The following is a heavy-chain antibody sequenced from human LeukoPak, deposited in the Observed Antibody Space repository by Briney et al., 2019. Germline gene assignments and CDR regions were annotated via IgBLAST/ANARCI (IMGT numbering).Heavy chain of an antibody. CDR3: ARDGLEQQLYEGWFDP. CDR2: ISYDGSNK. V-gene: IGHV3-30-3*01. CDR1: GFTFSSYA. J-gene: IGHJ5*02. D-gene: IGHD6-13*01. Sequence: PGGSLRLSCAASGFTFSSYAMHWVRQAPGKGLEWVAVISYDGSNKYYADSVKGRFTISRDNSKNTLYLQMNSLRAEDTAVYYCARDGLEQQLYEGWFDPWGQGTLVTVSS.